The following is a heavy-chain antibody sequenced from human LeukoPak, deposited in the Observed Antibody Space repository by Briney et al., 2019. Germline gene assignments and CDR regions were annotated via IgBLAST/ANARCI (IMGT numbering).Heavy chain of an antibody. J-gene: IGHJ6*03. D-gene: IGHD6-19*01. CDR1: VYSFTNFD. CDR3: ARGPQWRGDYYYMDV. Sequence: ASVTVSCTASVYSFTNFDINWVRQAPGQGLEWVGWMNPNSGNKGYTQKFQGRVTMTMNTSITTAYMELSSLRSEDTAVYYCARGPQWRGDYYYMDVWGRGTTVTVSS. V-gene: IGHV1-8*01. CDR2: MNPNSGNK.